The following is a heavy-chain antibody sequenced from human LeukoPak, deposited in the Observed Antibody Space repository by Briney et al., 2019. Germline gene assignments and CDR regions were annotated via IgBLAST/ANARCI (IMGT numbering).Heavy chain of an antibody. CDR2: ISGSGGST. Sequence: GGSLRLSCAASGFTFSSYAMSWVRQAPGKGLEWVSAISGSGGSTYYADSVKGRFIISRDNSKNTLDLQMNSLRAEDAAVYYCAKDDSYGSGSYYTDYWGQGTLVTVSS. D-gene: IGHD3-10*01. J-gene: IGHJ4*02. V-gene: IGHV3-23*01. CDR3: AKDDSYGSGSYYTDY. CDR1: GFTFSSYA.